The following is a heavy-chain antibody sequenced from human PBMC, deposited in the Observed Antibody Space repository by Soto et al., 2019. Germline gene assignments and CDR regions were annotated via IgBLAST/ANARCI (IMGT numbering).Heavy chain of an antibody. CDR1: GFTFSNYA. D-gene: IGHD6-13*01. J-gene: IGHJ4*02. Sequence: PGGSLRLSCAASGFTFSNYAMIWVRLAPGKGLEWVSGISGSGGSTYYADSVKGRFTISRDNSKNTLYLQMNSLRAGDTAVYYCAKGGQLGGMYFWGQGTLVTVSS. CDR3: AKGGQLGGMYF. CDR2: ISGSGGST. V-gene: IGHV3-23*01.